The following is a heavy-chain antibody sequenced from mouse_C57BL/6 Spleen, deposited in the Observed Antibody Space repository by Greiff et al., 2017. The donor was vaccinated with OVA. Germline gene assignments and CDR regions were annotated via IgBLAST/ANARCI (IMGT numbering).Heavy chain of an antibody. D-gene: IGHD1-1*01. Sequence: EVKLEESGGGLVKPGGSLKLSCAASGFTFSDYGMHWVRQAPEKGLEWVAYISSGSSTIYYADTVKGRFTISRDNAKNTLFLQMTSLRSEDTAMYYCARERDYYGSSYFDYWGQGTTLTVSS. CDR2: ISSGSSTI. CDR3: ARERDYYGSSYFDY. V-gene: IGHV5-17*01. CDR1: GFTFSDYG. J-gene: IGHJ2*01.